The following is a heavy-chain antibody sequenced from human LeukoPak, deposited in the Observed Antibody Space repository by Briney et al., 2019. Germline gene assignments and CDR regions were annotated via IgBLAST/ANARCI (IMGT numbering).Heavy chain of an antibody. CDR3: ASILLWYVYDY. CDR1: GFTVSSNS. V-gene: IGHV3-23*01. CDR2: ISDSGGST. Sequence: PGGSLRLSCKVSGFTVSSNSWSRVRQAPGEGLEWVSAISDSGGSTYYTDSVKGRFTISRDNSKNTLYLQMNSLRAEDTAVYYCASILLWYVYDYWGQGTLVTVSS. D-gene: IGHD3-10*01. J-gene: IGHJ4*02.